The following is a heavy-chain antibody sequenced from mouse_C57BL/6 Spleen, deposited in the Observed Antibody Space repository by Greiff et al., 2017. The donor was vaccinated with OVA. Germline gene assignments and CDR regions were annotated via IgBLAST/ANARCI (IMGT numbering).Heavy chain of an antibody. D-gene: IGHD4-1*01. J-gene: IGHJ2*01. CDR1: GYTFTSYW. Sequence: QVQLQQPGAELVRPGSSVKLSCKASGYTFTSYWMDWVKQRPGQGLEWIGNINPSDSETHYTQKFKDKATLTVDKSSSTAYMQLSILTSEDSAVYYGARRVNWDLYYVDYWGQGTTLTVSS. V-gene: IGHV1-61*01. CDR3: ARRVNWDLYYVDY. CDR2: INPSDSET.